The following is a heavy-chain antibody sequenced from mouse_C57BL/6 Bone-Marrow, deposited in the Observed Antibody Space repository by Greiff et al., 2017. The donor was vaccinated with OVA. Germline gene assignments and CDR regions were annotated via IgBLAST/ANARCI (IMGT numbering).Heavy chain of an antibody. V-gene: IGHV5-17*01. CDR3: ASGTRGVGFDY. CDR1: GFTFSDYG. CDR2: ISSGSSTI. D-gene: IGHD3-3*01. Sequence: EVKLVESGGGLVKPGGSLKLSCAASGFTFSDYGMHWVRQAPEKGLEWVAYISSGSSTIYYADTVKGRFTISRDNAKNTLFLQMTSLRSEDTAMYYCASGTRGVGFDYWGQGTTLTVSS. J-gene: IGHJ2*01.